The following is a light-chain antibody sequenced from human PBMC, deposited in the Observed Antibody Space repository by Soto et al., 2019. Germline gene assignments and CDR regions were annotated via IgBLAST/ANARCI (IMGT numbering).Light chain of an antibody. J-gene: IGLJ2*01. CDR1: SSDVGGYNY. CDR3: DSYTSSGTVV. V-gene: IGLV2-14*01. Sequence: QSALTQPASVSGSPGQSITISCTGTSSDVGGYNYVSWYQEHPGKAPKLIIYEVSNRPSGVSNRFPGSKSGNTASLTVSGLQAEDEADYYCDSYTSSGTVVFGGGTKLTVL. CDR2: EVS.